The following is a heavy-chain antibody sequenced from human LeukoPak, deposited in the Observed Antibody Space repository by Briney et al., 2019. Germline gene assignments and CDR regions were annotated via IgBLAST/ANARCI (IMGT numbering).Heavy chain of an antibody. D-gene: IGHD6-19*01. Sequence: ASVKVSCKASGYTFTSYGIRWVRQAPGQGLEWMGWISAYNGNTNYAQKLQGRVTMTTDTSTSTAYMELRSLRSDDTAVYYCARGPEIAVAGTNAFDIWGQGTMVTVSS. CDR3: ARGPEIAVAGTNAFDI. CDR2: ISAYNGNT. CDR1: GYTFTSYG. J-gene: IGHJ3*02. V-gene: IGHV1-18*01.